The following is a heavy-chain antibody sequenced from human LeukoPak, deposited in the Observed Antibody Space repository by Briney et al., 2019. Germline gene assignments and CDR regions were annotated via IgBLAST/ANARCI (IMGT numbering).Heavy chain of an antibody. D-gene: IGHD2-15*01. V-gene: IGHV3-74*01. CDR1: GFIFSSYW. CDR2: INNDGTGT. J-gene: IGHJ3*02. Sequence: GGSLRLSCAASGFIFSSYWMYWVRQAPGKGLVWVSRINNDGTGTTFADSVKGRFPISSDNAKNTLYLQMNTLRADDTAVYYCARGGAYHAFDIWGQGTTVTVAS. CDR3: ARGGAYHAFDI.